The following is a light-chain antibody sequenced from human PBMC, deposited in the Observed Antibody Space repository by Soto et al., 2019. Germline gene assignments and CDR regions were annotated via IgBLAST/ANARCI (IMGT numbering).Light chain of an antibody. Sequence: EIVLTQSPATLCLSPGESATLSCRSSQSVSSYLAWYQQKPGQAPRLLIYDASNRATGIPARFSGSGSGTDFTLTISSLEPEDSAVYYCQQYVHWPPGAVGPGTQVEIK. V-gene: IGKV3-11*01. CDR1: QSVSSY. CDR2: DAS. CDR3: QQYVHWPPGA. J-gene: IGKJ1*01.